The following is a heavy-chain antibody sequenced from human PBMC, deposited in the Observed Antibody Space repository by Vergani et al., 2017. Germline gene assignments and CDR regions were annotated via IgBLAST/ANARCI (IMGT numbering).Heavy chain of an antibody. D-gene: IGHD3-3*01. CDR2: INWNGGST. J-gene: IGHJ4*02. Sequence: EVQLVESGGGVVRPGGSLRLSCAASGFTFDDYGMSWVRQPPGKGLEWVSGINWNGGSTGYADSVKGRFTISRDNAKNSLYLQMNSLRAEDTALYYCAVDRNAYYDFWSGYYTQYYFDYWGQGTLVTVSS. CDR1: GFTFDDYG. CDR3: AVDRNAYYDFWSGYYTQYYFDY. V-gene: IGHV3-20*04.